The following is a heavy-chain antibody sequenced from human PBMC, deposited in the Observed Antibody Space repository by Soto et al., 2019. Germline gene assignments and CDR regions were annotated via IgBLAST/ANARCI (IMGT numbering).Heavy chain of an antibody. CDR3: ANDYYDSSGYLYFDY. CDR2: ISGSGGST. J-gene: IGHJ4*02. Sequence: GGSLRLSCAASGFTFSSYAMSWVRQAPGKGLEWVSAISGSGGSTYYADSVKGRFTISRDNSKNTLYLQMNSLRAEDTAVYYCANDYYDSSGYLYFDYWGQGTLVTVSS. CDR1: GFTFSSYA. V-gene: IGHV3-23*01. D-gene: IGHD3-22*01.